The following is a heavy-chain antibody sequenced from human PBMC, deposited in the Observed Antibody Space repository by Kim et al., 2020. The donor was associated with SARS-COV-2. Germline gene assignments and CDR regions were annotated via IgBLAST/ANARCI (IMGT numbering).Heavy chain of an antibody. CDR2: ISYDGSNK. CDR1: GFTFSSYA. Sequence: GGSLRLSCAAFGFTFSSYAMHWVRQAPGKGLEWVAVISYDGSNKYYADSVKGRFTISRDNSKNTLYLQMNSLRAEDTAVYYCARAQSGSYWGSFDYWGQG. V-gene: IGHV3-30-3*01. CDR3: ARAQSGSYWGSFDY. J-gene: IGHJ4*02. D-gene: IGHD1-26*01.